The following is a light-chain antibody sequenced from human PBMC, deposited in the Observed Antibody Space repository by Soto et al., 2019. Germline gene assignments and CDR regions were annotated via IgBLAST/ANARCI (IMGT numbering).Light chain of an antibody. J-gene: IGKJ5*01. V-gene: IGKV3-20*01. Sequence: VLTQSPGTLSLSPGERATLSCRASQSVSSNLAXXXQXXXXXXXXXXXXXXTRATGIPDRFSGRGSGTDFSLTISRLEPGDFAVYYCQHYGDSLSITFGQRSRL. CDR3: QHYGDSLSIT. CDR1: QSVSSN. CDR2: XXX.